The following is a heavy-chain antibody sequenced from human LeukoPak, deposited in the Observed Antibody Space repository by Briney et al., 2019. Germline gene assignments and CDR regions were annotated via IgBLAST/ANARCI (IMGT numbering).Heavy chain of an antibody. Sequence: PSETLSLTCTVSGGSISSYYWSWIRQPPEKGLERIGYIYSSGSTDYNPSLKSRVTISVDTSKNQFSLKLSSVTAADTAVYYCARMSNMGGRYSGYDYPFDYWGQGTLVTVSS. CDR1: GGSISSYY. V-gene: IGHV4-59*01. J-gene: IGHJ4*02. D-gene: IGHD5-12*01. CDR2: IYSSGST. CDR3: ARMSNMGGRYSGYDYPFDY.